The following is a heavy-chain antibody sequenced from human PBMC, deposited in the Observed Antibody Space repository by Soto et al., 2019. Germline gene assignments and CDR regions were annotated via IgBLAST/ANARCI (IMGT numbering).Heavy chain of an antibody. Sequence: PGGSLRLSCAASGFTFSSYGMHWVRQAPGKGLEWVAVISYDGSNKYYADSVKGRFTISRDNSKNTLYLQMNSLRAEDTAVYYCAKDRSNWNYHGMDVWGQGTTVTVS. D-gene: IGHD1-20*01. CDR2: ISYDGSNK. CDR1: GFTFSSYG. V-gene: IGHV3-30*18. CDR3: AKDRSNWNYHGMDV. J-gene: IGHJ6*02.